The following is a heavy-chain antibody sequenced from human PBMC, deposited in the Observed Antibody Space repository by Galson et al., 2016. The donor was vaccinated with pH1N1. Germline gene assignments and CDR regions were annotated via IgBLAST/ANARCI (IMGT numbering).Heavy chain of an antibody. CDR1: GFTFSSYS. V-gene: IGHV3-21*01. Sequence: SLRLSCAASGFTFSSYSMNWVRQAPGKGLEWVSSISSSSSYIYYADSVKGRFSISRDNAENSLYLQMNSLRAEDTAVYYCASAYCSGGRCYSDFQFDYWGQGTLVTVSS. D-gene: IGHD2-15*01. J-gene: IGHJ4*02. CDR2: ISSSSSYI. CDR3: ASAYCSGGRCYSDFQFDY.